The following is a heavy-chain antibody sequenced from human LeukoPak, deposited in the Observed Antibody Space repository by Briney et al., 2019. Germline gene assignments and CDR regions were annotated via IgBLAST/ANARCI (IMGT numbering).Heavy chain of an antibody. CDR1: GYSISSGYY. D-gene: IGHD6-13*01. J-gene: IGHJ4*02. Sequence: SETLSLTCTVSGYSISSGYYWGWIRQPPGKGLEWIGEINHSGSTNYNPSLKSRVTISVDTSKNQFSLKLSSVTAADTAVYYCARGPSVKISSSWYYFDYWGQGTLVTVSS. CDR3: ARGPSVKISSSWYYFDY. CDR2: INHSGST. V-gene: IGHV4-38-2*02.